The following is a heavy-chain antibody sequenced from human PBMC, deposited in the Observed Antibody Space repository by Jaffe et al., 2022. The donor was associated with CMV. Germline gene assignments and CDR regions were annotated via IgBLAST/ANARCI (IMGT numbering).Heavy chain of an antibody. CDR2: IYTSGST. D-gene: IGHD3-22*01. V-gene: IGHV4-4*07. CDR3: AREMPTYYYDSSGYYYPYYFDY. Sequence: QVQLQESGPGLVKPSETLSLTCTVSGGSISSYYWSWIRQPAGKGLEWIGRIYTSGSTNYNPSLKSRVTMSVDTSKNQFSLKLSSVTAADTAVYYCAREMPTYYYDSSGYYYPYYFDYWGQGTLVTVSS. CDR1: GGSISSYY. J-gene: IGHJ4*02.